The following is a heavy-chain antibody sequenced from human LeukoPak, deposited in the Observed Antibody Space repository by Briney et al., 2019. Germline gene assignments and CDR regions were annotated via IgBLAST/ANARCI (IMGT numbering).Heavy chain of an antibody. CDR3: ARASEYKWNSYYYYMAV. V-gene: IGHV1-8*03. D-gene: IGHD1-20*01. J-gene: IGHJ6*03. Sequence: ASVKVSCKASGYTFTGYYMHWVRQATGQGLEWMGWMKPNSGNTGYAQKFQGRVTITRNTSISTAYMELSSLRSEDTAVYYCARASEYKWNSYYYYMAVWGKGTTVTVSS. CDR1: GYTFTGYY. CDR2: MKPNSGNT.